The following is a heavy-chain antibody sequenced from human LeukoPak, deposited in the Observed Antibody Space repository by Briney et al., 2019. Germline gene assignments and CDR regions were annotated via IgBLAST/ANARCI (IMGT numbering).Heavy chain of an antibody. D-gene: IGHD3-16*02. V-gene: IGHV1-3*01. J-gene: IGHJ4*02. Sequence: ASVKVSCKASGYTFTNFDINWVRQATGQGLEWMGWINAGNGNTKYSQKFQGRVTITRDTSASTAYMELSSLRSEDTAVYYCARASRRLGELSTDYWGQGTLVTVSS. CDR3: ARASRRLGELSTDY. CDR1: GYTFTNFD. CDR2: INAGNGNT.